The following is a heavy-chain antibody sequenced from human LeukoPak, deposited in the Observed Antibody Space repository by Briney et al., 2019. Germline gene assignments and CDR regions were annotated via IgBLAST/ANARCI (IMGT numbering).Heavy chain of an antibody. CDR1: GGSIRSSYYY. V-gene: IGHV4-39*01. Sequence: PSETLSLTCTVSGGSIRSSYYYWGWIRQPPGKGLEWIGSIYYTRSTYYNPSLKSQVTISVDTSKNQFSLKLTSVTAADTAVYYCARGVTMIVVVIHDWYFDLWGRGTLVTVSS. D-gene: IGHD3-22*01. CDR3: ARGVTMIVVVIHDWYFDL. CDR2: IYYTRST. J-gene: IGHJ2*01.